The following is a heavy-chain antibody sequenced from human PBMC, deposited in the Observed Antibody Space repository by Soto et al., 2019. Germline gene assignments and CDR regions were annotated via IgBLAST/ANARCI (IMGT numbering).Heavy chain of an antibody. CDR3: AKEGEPSSGWANFDC. J-gene: IGHJ4*02. V-gene: IGHV3-23*01. CDR1: GFPFSSYA. CDR2: ISGDGGST. D-gene: IGHD6-19*01. Sequence: GGSVGLCCAAAGFPFSSYAMVWGRKNPGKGRGGGSGISGDGGSTSYADSVKGRFTISRDNYKNTLYLQMNSMRGADTAVYYCAKEGEPSSGWANFDCWGQGTLVTVSS.